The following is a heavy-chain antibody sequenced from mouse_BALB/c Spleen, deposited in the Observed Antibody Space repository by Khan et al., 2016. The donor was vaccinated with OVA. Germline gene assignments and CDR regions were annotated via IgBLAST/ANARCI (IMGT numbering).Heavy chain of an antibody. Sequence: EVQGVESGGDLVKPGGSLKLSCAASGFTFSSYSMSWVRQTPDERLEWVTTISSAGDFTYYPDSVKGRFTISRDNAKNTLYLQTSSLKSEDTAMYYCASHLTGSFAYWGQGTLVTVSA. CDR2: ISSAGDFT. CDR3: ASHLTGSFAY. V-gene: IGHV5-6*01. D-gene: IGHD4-1*01. CDR1: GFTFSSYS. J-gene: IGHJ3*01.